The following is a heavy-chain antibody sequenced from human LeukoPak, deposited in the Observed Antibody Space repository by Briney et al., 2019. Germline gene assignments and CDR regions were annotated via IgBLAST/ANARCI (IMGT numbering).Heavy chain of an antibody. CDR3: AKVGGAYCGGDCYSLDY. J-gene: IGHJ4*02. D-gene: IGHD2-21*02. CDR1: GFTFSSYE. Sequence: GGSLRLSCAASGFTFSSYEMNWVRQAPGKGLEWVSYISTSGSTIYYADSVKGRFTISRDNSKNSLYLQMNSLRTEDTALYYCAKVGGAYCGGDCYSLDYWGQGSLVTVSS. CDR2: ISTSGSTI. V-gene: IGHV3-48*03.